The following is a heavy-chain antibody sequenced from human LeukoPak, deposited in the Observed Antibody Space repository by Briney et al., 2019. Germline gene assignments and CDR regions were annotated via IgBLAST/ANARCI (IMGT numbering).Heavy chain of an antibody. Sequence: SETLSLTCAVYGGSFSGYYWSWIRQPPGKWLEWIGEINHSGSTNYNPSLKSRVTISVDKSKNQFSLKLSSVTAADTAVYYCASRGYDAFDIWGQGTMVTVSS. J-gene: IGHJ3*02. CDR1: GGSFSGYY. V-gene: IGHV4-34*01. D-gene: IGHD6-13*01. CDR3: ASRGYDAFDI. CDR2: INHSGST.